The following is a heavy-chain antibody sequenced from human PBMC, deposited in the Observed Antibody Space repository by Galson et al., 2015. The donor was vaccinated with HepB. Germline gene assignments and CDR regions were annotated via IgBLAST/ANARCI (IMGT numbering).Heavy chain of an antibody. J-gene: IGHJ4*02. CDR2: ISGSGAST. CDR1: GFTFSSYA. CDR3: AKAAFSTGWYYFDY. V-gene: IGHV3-23*01. D-gene: IGHD6-19*01. Sequence: SLRLSCAGSGFTFSSYAMSWVRQAPGKGLEWVSGISGSGASTYYADSVKGRFTISRDNSKNTLYLQMNTLRAEDTAVYYCAKAAFSTGWYYFDYWGQGTLVTVSS.